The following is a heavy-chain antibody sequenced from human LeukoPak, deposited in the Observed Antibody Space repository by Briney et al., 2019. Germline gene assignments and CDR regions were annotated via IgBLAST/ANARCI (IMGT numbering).Heavy chain of an antibody. Sequence: SETLSVTCTVSGGSISSSSYYWGWIRQPPGTGLEWIGSIYYCGSTYYNPSLKSRLTISVDTSKNPLSLKLSSVTAADTAVYYCARHGITMIVVANDAFDIWGQGTMVTVSS. D-gene: IGHD3-22*01. J-gene: IGHJ3*02. CDR1: GGSISSSSYY. V-gene: IGHV4-39*01. CDR3: ARHGITMIVVANDAFDI. CDR2: IYYCGST.